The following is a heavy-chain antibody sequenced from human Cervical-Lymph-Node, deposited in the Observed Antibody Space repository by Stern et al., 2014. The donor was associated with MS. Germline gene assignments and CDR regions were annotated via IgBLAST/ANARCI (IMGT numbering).Heavy chain of an antibody. CDR2: ITVYNGNT. CDR1: GYTFSSFA. J-gene: IGHJ4*02. D-gene: IGHD3-16*01. Sequence: QVQLVQSGAEVKKPGASVNVSCKASGYTFSSFAITWVRQAPGQGLEWMGTITVYNGNTNYAQRVQDRVTMTTDTSTNTAYMEVRTLRSADTAVYYGGREWGDPSHWGQGTLVTVSS. V-gene: IGHV1-18*01. CDR3: GREWGDPSH.